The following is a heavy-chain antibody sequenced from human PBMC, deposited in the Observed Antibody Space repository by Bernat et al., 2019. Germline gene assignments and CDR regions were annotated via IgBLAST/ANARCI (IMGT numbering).Heavy chain of an antibody. J-gene: IGHJ6*03. Sequence: EVQLVESGGGLVQPGGSLRLSCAASGFTVSDNYMSWVRQAPGKGLECVSVIYSGGRTDYADSVKGRFTISRDNSKNTLYLQMNSLRAEDTAVYYCARDRGSIAGRGYYYHYMDVWGKGTTVTVSS. CDR1: GFTVSDNY. CDR3: ARDRGSIAGRGYYYHYMDV. CDR2: IYSGGRT. V-gene: IGHV3-66*01. D-gene: IGHD6-6*01.